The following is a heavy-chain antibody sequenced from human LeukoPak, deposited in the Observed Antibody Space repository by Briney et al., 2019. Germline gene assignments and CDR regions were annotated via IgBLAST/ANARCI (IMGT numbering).Heavy chain of an antibody. Sequence: SVKVSCKASGGTFSSYAISWVRQAPGQGLEWMGRIIPIFGIANYAQKFQGRVTITADKSTSTAYMELSSLRSEDTAVYYCARDSFYYDSSDPSHFDYWGHGTLVTVSS. D-gene: IGHD3-22*01. J-gene: IGHJ4*01. CDR2: IIPIFGIA. CDR1: GGTFSSYA. CDR3: ARDSFYYDSSDPSHFDY. V-gene: IGHV1-69*04.